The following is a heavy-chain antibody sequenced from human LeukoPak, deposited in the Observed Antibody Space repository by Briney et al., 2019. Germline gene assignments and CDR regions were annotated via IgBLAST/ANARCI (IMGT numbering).Heavy chain of an antibody. CDR1: GGSISSGGYY. J-gene: IGHJ4*02. CDR2: IYYSGST. D-gene: IGHD3-22*01. CDR3: VTYDFDSSGPKKNY. Sequence: SETLSLTCTVSGGSISSGGYYWSWIRQHPGKGLEWIGYIYYSGSTYYNPSLKSRVTISVDTSKNQFSLKLSSVTAADTAVYYCVTYDFDSSGPKKNYWGQGTLVTVSS. V-gene: IGHV4-31*03.